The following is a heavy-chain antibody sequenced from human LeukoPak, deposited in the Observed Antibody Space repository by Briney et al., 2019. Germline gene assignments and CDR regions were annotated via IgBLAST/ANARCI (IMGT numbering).Heavy chain of an antibody. CDR1: GGSISSGGYY. J-gene: IGHJ4*02. D-gene: IGHD4-23*01. CDR2: IYHSGST. V-gene: IGHV4-30-2*01. CDR3: ARDARKDYGGNSDYFDY. Sequence: TLSLTCTVSGGSISSGGYYWSWIRQPPGKGLEWIGYIYHSGSTYYNPSHKSRVTISVDRSKNQFSLKLSSVTAADTAVYYCARDARKDYGGNSDYFDYWGQGTLVTVSS.